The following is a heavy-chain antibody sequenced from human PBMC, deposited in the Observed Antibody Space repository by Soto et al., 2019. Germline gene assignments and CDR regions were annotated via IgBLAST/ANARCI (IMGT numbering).Heavy chain of an antibody. Sequence: GASVKVSCKASGYTFTSYGISWVRQAPGQGLEWMGWISAYNGNTNSAQKFQGRVTMTRDTSTSTVYMELSSLRSEDTAVYYCARGVAHYYYGMDVWGQGTTVTVSS. CDR1: GYTFTSYG. V-gene: IGHV1-18*01. CDR3: ARGVAHYYYGMDV. J-gene: IGHJ6*02. CDR2: ISAYNGNT.